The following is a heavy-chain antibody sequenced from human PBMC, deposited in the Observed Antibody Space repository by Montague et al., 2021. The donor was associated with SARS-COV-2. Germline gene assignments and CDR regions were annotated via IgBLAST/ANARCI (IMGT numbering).Heavy chain of an antibody. CDR1: SGSISTYY. Sequence: SETLSLTCTVSSGSISTYYWSWIRQPPGKGLEWMGYVYYSGSTNYNPSLKSRVTISVDTSKNQFSLKLRSVTAADTAVYYCASGADDYHYAMDVWGQGTTVTVSS. CDR3: ASGADDYHYAMDV. CDR2: VYYSGST. J-gene: IGHJ6*02. V-gene: IGHV4-59*01. D-gene: IGHD3-10*01.